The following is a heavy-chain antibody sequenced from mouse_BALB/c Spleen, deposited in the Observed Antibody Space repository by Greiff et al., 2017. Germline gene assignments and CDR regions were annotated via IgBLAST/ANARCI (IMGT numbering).Heavy chain of an antibody. V-gene: IGHV3-6*02. Sequence: DVKLQESGPGLVKPSQSLSLTCTVTGYSITSGYYRNWIRQSPGNKLEWVGYISYDGSNNYNTSLKNRITITRDTSNNQFFLKLNSMTTEDTATYYCASLCYDDLFAYWGQGTLVTVSA. D-gene: IGHD2-13*01. J-gene: IGHJ3*01. CDR3: ASLCYDDLFAY. CDR2: ISYDGSN. CDR1: GYSITSGYY.